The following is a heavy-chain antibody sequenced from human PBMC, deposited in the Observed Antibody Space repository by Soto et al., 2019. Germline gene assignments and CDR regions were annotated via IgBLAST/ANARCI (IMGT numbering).Heavy chain of an antibody. V-gene: IGHV4-30-2*01. CDR3: ARDLFSVDYYYGMDV. CDR2: IYHSGST. D-gene: IGHD1-26*01. Sequence: SETLSLTCAVSGGSISSGGYSWIWIRQPPGKGLEWIGYIYHSGSTYYNPSLKSRVTISVDRSKNQFSLKLSSVTAADTAVYYCARDLFSVDYYYGMDVWGQGTTVTVSS. J-gene: IGHJ6*02. CDR1: GGSISSGGYS.